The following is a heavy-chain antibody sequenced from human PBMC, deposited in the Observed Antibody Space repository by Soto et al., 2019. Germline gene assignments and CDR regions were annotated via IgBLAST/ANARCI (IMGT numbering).Heavy chain of an antibody. D-gene: IGHD6-19*01. Sequence: QVQLQESGPGLMKPSGTLSLTCAVSGGSISTNWWSWVRQPPGKGLEWIGEIYHSGATNYNPSLKNRVTVSVDKSQNHLSLNLNSVTAADTAVYYCAMHIAVSGTRGFDFWGHGTLVTVSS. CDR3: AMHIAVSGTRGFDF. CDR2: IYHSGAT. J-gene: IGHJ4*01. CDR1: GGSISTNW. V-gene: IGHV4-4*02.